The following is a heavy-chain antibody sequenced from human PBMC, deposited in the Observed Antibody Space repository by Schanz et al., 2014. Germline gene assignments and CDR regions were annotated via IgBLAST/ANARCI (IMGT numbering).Heavy chain of an antibody. D-gene: IGHD6-13*01. CDR3: ARDPGYSGQYGLDV. J-gene: IGHJ6*02. CDR2: IYYSGST. Sequence: QVQLQESGPGLVKPSETLSLTCTVSGGSISSYYWSWIRQPPGKGLEWIAYIYYSGSTNYNPSLRGRVTISLDTSKNQFSLNLRSVTSADTAVYYCARDPGYSGQYGLDVWGQGTTVTVSS. V-gene: IGHV4-59*01. CDR1: GGSISSYY.